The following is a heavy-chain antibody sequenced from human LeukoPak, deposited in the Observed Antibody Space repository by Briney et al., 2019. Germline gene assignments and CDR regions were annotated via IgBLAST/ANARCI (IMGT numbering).Heavy chain of an antibody. D-gene: IGHD4-17*01. CDR3: AREDPQTTVPEGMDV. V-gene: IGHV4-59*01. J-gene: IGHJ6*02. CDR2: IYYSGTT. CDR1: GGSISNFY. Sequence: PSETLCLTCTVSGGSISNFYWSWIRQPPGKGLEWIGYIYYSGTTNYNPSLKSRVTMSVDTSKNQFSLKLSSVTAADTAVYYCAREDPQTTVPEGMDVWGQGTTVTVSS.